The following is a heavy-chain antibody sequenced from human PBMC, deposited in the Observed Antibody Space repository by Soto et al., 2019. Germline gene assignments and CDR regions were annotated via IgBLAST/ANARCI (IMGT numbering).Heavy chain of an antibody. CDR3: ARIMITFGGVTDDAFDI. CDR2: INPSGGST. J-gene: IGHJ3*02. D-gene: IGHD3-16*01. CDR1: GYTFTSYY. V-gene: IGHV1-46*03. Sequence: QVQLVQSGAEVKKPGASVKVSCKASGYTFTSYYMHWVRQAPGQGLEWMGIINPSGGSTSYAQKFQGRVTMTRDTSTSTVYMELSSLRSEDTAVYYCARIMITFGGVTDDAFDIWGQGTMVTVSS.